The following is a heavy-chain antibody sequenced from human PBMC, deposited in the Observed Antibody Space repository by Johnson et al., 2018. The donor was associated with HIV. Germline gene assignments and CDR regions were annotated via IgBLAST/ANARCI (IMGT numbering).Heavy chain of an antibody. CDR3: ARGGLGDYVVAFDI. Sequence: QVQLVESGGGVVQPGRSLRLSCAASGLTFSSYAMHWVRQAPGKGLEWVAVISYDGSNKYYADSVKGRFTISRDNSKNTLYLQMNSLRAEDTAVYYCARGGLGDYVVAFDIWGQGTMVTVSS. J-gene: IGHJ3*02. D-gene: IGHD4-17*01. CDR2: ISYDGSNK. V-gene: IGHV3-30-3*01. CDR1: GLTFSSYA.